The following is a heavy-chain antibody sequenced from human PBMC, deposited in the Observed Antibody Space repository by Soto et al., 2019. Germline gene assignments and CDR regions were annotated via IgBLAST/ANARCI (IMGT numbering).Heavy chain of an antibody. Sequence: PGGSLRLSCAASGFTFSTYAMSWVRQAPGKGLEWVSAISGSGGDTYYVDSVKGRSTISRDSSKSTLYLQMNSLRADDTAVYYCVKEIRIFGVVIFDYWGQGTLVTVSS. CDR3: VKEIRIFGVVIFDY. J-gene: IGHJ4*02. D-gene: IGHD3-3*01. V-gene: IGHV3-23*01. CDR1: GFTFSTYA. CDR2: ISGSGGDT.